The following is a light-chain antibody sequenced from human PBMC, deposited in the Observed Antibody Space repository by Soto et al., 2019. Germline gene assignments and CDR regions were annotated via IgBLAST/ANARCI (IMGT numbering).Light chain of an antibody. V-gene: IGLV3-1*01. CDR2: QDI. J-gene: IGLJ2*01. CDR3: QAWDSSTDVV. Sequence: SYELIQPPSLSVSPGQTASVTCSGDSLGDKFASWYQQRPGQSPVLIIYQDIKRPSGIPERFSGSNSGNTATLTISGTQDVDEADYYCQAWDSSTDVVFGGGTQLTVL. CDR1: SLGDKF.